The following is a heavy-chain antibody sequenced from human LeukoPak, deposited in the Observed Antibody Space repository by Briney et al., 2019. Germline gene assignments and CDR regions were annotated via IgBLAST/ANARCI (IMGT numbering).Heavy chain of an antibody. V-gene: IGHV3-23*01. J-gene: IGHJ4*02. CDR2: ISGSGGNT. CDR1: GSTSSSHA. CDR3: AKDRSAIAVAAFDY. Sequence: GGSLRLSWAADGSTSSSHAMRWVRQAPGKGLEWVSAISGSGGNTYYADSVKGRFTISRDNSKNTLYLQMNTLRAEDTGVYYCAKDRSAIAVAAFDYWGQGTLVTVSS. D-gene: IGHD6-19*01.